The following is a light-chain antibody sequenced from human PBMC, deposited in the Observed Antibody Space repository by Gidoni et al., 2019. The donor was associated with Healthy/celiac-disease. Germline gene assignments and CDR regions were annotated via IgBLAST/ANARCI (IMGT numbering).Light chain of an antibody. CDR3: QAWDRSSVV. J-gene: IGLJ2*01. CDR2: KDS. V-gene: IGLV3-1*01. CDR1: KLGEKY. Sequence: SYELSQPPSVAVTPGQTASITCSGDKLGEKYACWYQQKHGQSPVLVISKDSKRSSGIPACFSGSNSGNTAPLTLGGTPAMAEADYYCQAWDRSSVVFGRGTTLTVL.